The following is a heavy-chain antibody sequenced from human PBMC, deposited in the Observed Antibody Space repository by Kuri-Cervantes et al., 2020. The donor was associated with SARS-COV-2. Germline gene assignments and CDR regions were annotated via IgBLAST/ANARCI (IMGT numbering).Heavy chain of an antibody. Sequence: ESLKISCTVSGGSVSSGSYYWSWIRQPPGKGLEWIGYIYYSGSTNYNPSLKSRVTISVDTSKNQFSLKLSSVTAADTAVYYCARELGLTTVNWFDPWGQGTLVTVSS. CDR2: IYYSGST. CDR3: ARELGLTTVNWFDP. CDR1: GGSVSSGSYY. J-gene: IGHJ5*02. V-gene: IGHV4-61*01. D-gene: IGHD4-17*01.